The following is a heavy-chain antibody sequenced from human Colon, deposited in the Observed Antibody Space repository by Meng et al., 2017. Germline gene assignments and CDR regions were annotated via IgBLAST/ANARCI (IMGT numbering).Heavy chain of an antibody. CDR1: GGSVSRPSYY. CDR3: ARGRGSYSSIDF. CDR2: VYYTGSA. J-gene: IGHJ4*02. D-gene: IGHD1-26*01. V-gene: IGHV4-61*03. Sequence: QVRRQGSGPRLVRPSGTLSLTCTLSGGSVSRPSYYWSWIRQTPGKGLEWIGYVYYTGSANYNPSLKSRVTISVDTSKNHFSLNLTSVTAADTAVYYCARGRGSYSSIDFWGQGTLVTVSS.